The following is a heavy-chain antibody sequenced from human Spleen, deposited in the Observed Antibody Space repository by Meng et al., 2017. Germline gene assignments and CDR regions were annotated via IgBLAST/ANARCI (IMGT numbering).Heavy chain of an antibody. Sequence: QPQLQESGPGLVKPSEALSLTFSVSGGSISTSGYDWGWIRQPPGKGLEWIGSIGHSGITYYTPSLKSRVTVSIDTSKSQFSLKLTSVTAADTAVYYCVRSSGWVRTGFDPWGQGTLVTVSS. CDR1: GGSISTSGYD. V-gene: IGHV4-39*01. CDR2: IGHSGIT. CDR3: VRSSGWVRTGFDP. D-gene: IGHD6-19*01. J-gene: IGHJ5*02.